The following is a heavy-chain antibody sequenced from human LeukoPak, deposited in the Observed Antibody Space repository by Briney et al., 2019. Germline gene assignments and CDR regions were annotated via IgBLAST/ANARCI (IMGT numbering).Heavy chain of an antibody. J-gene: IGHJ4*02. CDR2: IIPIFGTA. V-gene: IGHV1-69*05. CDR1: GGTFTSYA. CDR3: ASDKGEYYFDY. D-gene: IGHD3-10*01. Sequence: ASVKVSCKASGGTFTSYAISWVRQAPGQGLEWMGGIIPIFGTANYEQKFHGRVTITTDESTSTAYKELSSLRAEDTVVYYCASDKGEYYFDYWGQGTLVTVSS.